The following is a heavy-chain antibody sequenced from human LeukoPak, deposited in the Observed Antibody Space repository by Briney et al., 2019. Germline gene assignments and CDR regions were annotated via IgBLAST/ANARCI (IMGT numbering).Heavy chain of an antibody. J-gene: IGHJ5*02. V-gene: IGHV1-46*01. CDR1: GYTFTSYY. Sequence: ASVKVSCKASGYTFTSYYIHWVRQAPGQGLEWMGIINPSGGTTSYAQRFQGRVTMTTDTSTSTAYMELRSLRSDDTAVYYCARDQNYYGSGRYWFDPWGQGTLVTVSS. CDR3: ARDQNYYGSGRYWFDP. D-gene: IGHD3-10*01. CDR2: INPSGGTT.